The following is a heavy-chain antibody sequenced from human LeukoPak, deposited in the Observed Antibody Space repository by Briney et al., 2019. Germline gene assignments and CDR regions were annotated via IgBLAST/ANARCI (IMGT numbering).Heavy chain of an antibody. CDR2: IYYSGST. CDR1: GGSISSYY. CDR3: ARHPYYYDGSGYYTGWYAFDI. V-gene: IGHV4-59*08. J-gene: IGHJ3*02. D-gene: IGHD3-22*01. Sequence: SETLSLTCTVSGGSISSYYWSWIRQPPGKGLEWVGYIYYSGSTNYNPSLKSRVTISVDTSKNQFSLKLSSVTAADTAVYYCARHPYYYDGSGYYTGWYAFDIWGQGTMVTVSS.